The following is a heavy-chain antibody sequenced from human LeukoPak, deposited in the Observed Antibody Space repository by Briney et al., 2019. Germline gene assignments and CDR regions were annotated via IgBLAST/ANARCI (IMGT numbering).Heavy chain of an antibody. D-gene: IGHD5-12*01. CDR1: GGSISSSSYY. CDR3: ASPGAYSGYDSGYYYGMDV. Sequence: SETLSLTCTVSGGSISSSSYYWGWIRQPPGKGLEWIGSIYYSGSTYYNPSLKSRVTISVDTSKNQFSLKLSSVTAADTAVYYCASPGAYSGYDSGYYYGMDVWGQGTTVTVSS. V-gene: IGHV4-39*01. CDR2: IYYSGST. J-gene: IGHJ6*02.